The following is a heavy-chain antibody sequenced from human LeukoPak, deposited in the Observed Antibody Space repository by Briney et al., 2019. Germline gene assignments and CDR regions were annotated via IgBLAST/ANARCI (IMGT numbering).Heavy chain of an antibody. Sequence: SETLSLTCTVSGGSISSGSYYWSWVRQPAGKGLEWIGRIYTSGGTNYNPSLKSRVTISVDTSKNQYSLKLSSVTAADTAVYYYARGIYFDYWGPGTLVTVSS. CDR2: IYTSGGT. CDR3: ARGIYFDY. J-gene: IGHJ4*02. CDR1: GGSISSGSYY. V-gene: IGHV4-61*02.